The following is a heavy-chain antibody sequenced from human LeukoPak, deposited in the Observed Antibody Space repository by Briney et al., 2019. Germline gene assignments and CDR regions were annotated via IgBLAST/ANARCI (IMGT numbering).Heavy chain of an antibody. J-gene: IGHJ4*02. Sequence: PGGSLRLSCAASGFSFSSYSMNWVRQAPGKGLEWVSYISSSSSTIYYADSVKGRFTISRDNAKNSLYLQMNSPRDEDTAVYYCARVLPPYSSGCTAYWGQGTLVTVSS. CDR2: ISSSSSTI. V-gene: IGHV3-48*02. D-gene: IGHD6-19*01. CDR3: ARVLPPYSSGCTAY. CDR1: GFSFSSYS.